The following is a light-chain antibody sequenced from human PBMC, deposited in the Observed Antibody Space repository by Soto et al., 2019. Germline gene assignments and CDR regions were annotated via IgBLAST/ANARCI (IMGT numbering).Light chain of an antibody. CDR3: MQALQTPLA. J-gene: IGKJ1*01. V-gene: IGKV2-28*01. Sequence: DIVMTQSPLSLPVTPGEPASISCRSSQSLLHSNGYNYLDWYLQKPGQSPQLLNYLGSNRASGVPDRFSGSGSGTDFTLKISRVEAEDVGVYYCMQALQTPLAFGQGTKVEIK. CDR2: LGS. CDR1: QSLLHSNGYNY.